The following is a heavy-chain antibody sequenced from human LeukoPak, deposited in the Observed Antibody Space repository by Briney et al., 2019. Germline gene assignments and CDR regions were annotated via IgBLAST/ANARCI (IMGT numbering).Heavy chain of an antibody. CDR2: ISGSGGST. Sequence: PGGSLRLSCAASGFTFSSYAMSWVRQAPGKGLEWVSAISGSGGSTYYADSVKGRFTISRDNSKNTLYLQMNSLRAEGTAVYYCAKVNHRFYYFDYWGQGTLVTVSS. D-gene: IGHD3-16*02. CDR3: AKVNHRFYYFDY. CDR1: GFTFSSYA. V-gene: IGHV3-23*01. J-gene: IGHJ4*02.